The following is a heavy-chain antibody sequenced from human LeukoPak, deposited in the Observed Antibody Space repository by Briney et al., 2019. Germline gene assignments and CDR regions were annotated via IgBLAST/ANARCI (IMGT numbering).Heavy chain of an antibody. CDR3: ASRHSDGYFDY. CDR2: LNWNGDTT. V-gene: IGHV3-20*04. CDR1: GFTFDEYA. Sequence: TGGSLRLSCAASGFTFDEYAMSWVRQLPGKGLEWASGLNWNGDTTDYADSVRGRFTISRDNAKNSLYLQMNSLTAEDTAFYYCASRHSDGYFDYWGQGTLVTVSS. D-gene: IGHD3-22*01. J-gene: IGHJ4*02.